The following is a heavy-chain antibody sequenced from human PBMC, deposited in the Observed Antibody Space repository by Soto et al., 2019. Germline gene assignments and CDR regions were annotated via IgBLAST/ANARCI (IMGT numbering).Heavy chain of an antibody. CDR3: ARDGLGYCSGGSCYSGGRWFDP. V-gene: IGHV6-1*01. D-gene: IGHD2-15*01. CDR2: TYYRSKWYN. J-gene: IGHJ5*02. CDR1: GDIISSNSAA. Sequence: SQTLSLTCDISGDIISSNSAAWNWIRQSPSRCLEWLGRTYYRSKWYNDYAVSVRGRITINPDTSKNQFSLQLNSVTPEDTAGYYRARDGLGYCSGGSCYSGGRWFDPGGHGTRVTDSS.